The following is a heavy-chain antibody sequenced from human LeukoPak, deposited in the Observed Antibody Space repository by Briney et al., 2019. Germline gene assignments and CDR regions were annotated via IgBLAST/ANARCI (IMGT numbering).Heavy chain of an antibody. V-gene: IGHV4-59*08. CDR2: IYYSGST. D-gene: IGHD3-10*01. CDR3: ARGGQLLWFGSPDY. Sequence: KTSETLSLTCTVSGGSISSYYWSWIRQPPGKRLEWIGYIYYSGSTNYNPSLKSRVIISVDTSKNQFSLKLSSVTAADTAVYFCARGGQLLWFGSPDYWGQGTLVTVSS. J-gene: IGHJ4*02. CDR1: GGSISSYY.